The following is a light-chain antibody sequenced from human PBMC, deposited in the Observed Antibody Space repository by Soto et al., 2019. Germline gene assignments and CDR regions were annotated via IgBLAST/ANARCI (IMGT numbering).Light chain of an antibody. J-gene: IGLJ1*01. V-gene: IGLV1-40*01. Sequence: QSVLTQPPSVSGAPGQRVTISCTGSSSNIGAGYDVHWYQRLPGTAPKVLIYGNNNRPSGVPDRFSGSKSGNSASLAITGLQAEDEADYYCQSYDSSLSGSYVFGTGTKLTVL. CDR3: QSYDSSLSGSYV. CDR2: GNN. CDR1: SSNIGAGYD.